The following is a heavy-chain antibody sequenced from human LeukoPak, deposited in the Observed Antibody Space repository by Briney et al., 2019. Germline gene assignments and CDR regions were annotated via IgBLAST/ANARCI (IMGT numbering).Heavy chain of an antibody. J-gene: IGHJ4*02. D-gene: IGHD3-3*01. CDR2: LAYDGSNK. Sequence: GGSLRLSCAASGFIVSNYVMHWVRQTPGKGLEWVAVLAYDGSNKYYADFVKGRFTISRDNSMNALYLQMNRLRPEDTAMYYCARDLEGITVFGAQGYWGQGTLVTVFS. V-gene: IGHV3-30*03. CDR1: GFIVSNYV. CDR3: ARDLEGITVFGAQGY.